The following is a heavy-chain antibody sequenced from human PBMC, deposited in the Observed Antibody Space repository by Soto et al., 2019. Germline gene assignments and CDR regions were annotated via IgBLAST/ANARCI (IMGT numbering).Heavy chain of an antibody. CDR2: IFWDDDK. J-gene: IGHJ3*01. D-gene: IGHD5-18*01. Sequence: SGPTLVNPTETPTLTCTLSGFSLSTSGVAVGWFRQPPGKALEWLAIIFWDDDKRYSTSLKSRLIITKDISRNQVVLTLTNLDPVDTATYYCAHSPYSITSKGTFDVWGQGTMVTVSS. CDR1: GFSLSTSGVA. V-gene: IGHV2-5*02. CDR3: AHSPYSITSKGTFDV.